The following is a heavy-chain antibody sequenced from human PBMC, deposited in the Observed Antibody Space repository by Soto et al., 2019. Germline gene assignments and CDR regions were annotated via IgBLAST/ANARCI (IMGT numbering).Heavy chain of an antibody. CDR3: TSINTAEDACDI. Sequence: QVQLVQSGAEVKKPGSSVKVSCKASGGTFSSYTISWVRQAPGQGLEWMGRIIPILGIANYAQKFQGRVTIHADKSTSTAYIELSSLRSEDTAVYYWTSINTAEDACDIWGQGIMVIFSS. CDR1: GGTFSSYT. CDR2: IIPILGIA. J-gene: IGHJ3*02. V-gene: IGHV1-69*02. D-gene: IGHD5-18*01.